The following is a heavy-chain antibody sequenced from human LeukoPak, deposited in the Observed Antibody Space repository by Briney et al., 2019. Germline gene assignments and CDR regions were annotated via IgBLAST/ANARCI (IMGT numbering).Heavy chain of an antibody. CDR3: ARAVFGAVAVFDY. CDR1: GGSISSSSYY. D-gene: IGHD6-19*01. CDR2: IYYSGST. V-gene: IGHV4-39*07. J-gene: IGHJ4*02. Sequence: SETLSLTCTVSGGSISSSSYYWGWIRQPPGKGLEWIGSIYYSGSTYSNPSLRSRVTISVDTSKNQFSLKLSSVTAADTAVYYCARAVFGAVAVFDYWGQGTLVTVSS.